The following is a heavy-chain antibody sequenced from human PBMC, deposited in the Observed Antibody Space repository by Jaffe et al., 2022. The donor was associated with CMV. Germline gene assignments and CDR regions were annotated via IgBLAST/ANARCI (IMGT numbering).Heavy chain of an antibody. V-gene: IGHV3-30*18. D-gene: IGHD2-2*02. CDR1: GFTFSSYG. Sequence: QVQLVESGGGVVQPGRSLRLSCAASGFTFSSYGMHWVRQAPGKGLEWVAVISYDGSNKYYADSVKGRFTISRDNSKNTLYLQMNSLRAEDTAVYYCAKDSDIVVVPAAIGGMDVWGQGTTVTVSS. J-gene: IGHJ6*02. CDR3: AKDSDIVVVPAAIGGMDV. CDR2: ISYDGSNK.